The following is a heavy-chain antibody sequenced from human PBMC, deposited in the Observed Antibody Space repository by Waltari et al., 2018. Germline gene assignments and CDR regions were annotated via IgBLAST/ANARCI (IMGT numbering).Heavy chain of an antibody. D-gene: IGHD2-21*02. Sequence: QVQLQESGPRLVKPSETLSLTCSVSGFPIGSEYYWAWVRQSPGEGLVWIGSTYHSGSADYNPSLNGRVTISVDTSKNQFSLKLTSVTVADSGVYYCARLSPYTSSGDFFDPWGQGALVTVSS. CDR2: TYHSGSA. V-gene: IGHV4-38-2*01. CDR3: ARLSPYTSSGDFFDP. CDR1: GFPIGSEYY. J-gene: IGHJ5*02.